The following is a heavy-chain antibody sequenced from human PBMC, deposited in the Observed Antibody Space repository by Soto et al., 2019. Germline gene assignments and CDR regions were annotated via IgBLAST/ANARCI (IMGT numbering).Heavy chain of an antibody. Sequence: QVQLVESGGGVVQPGRSLRLSCAASGFAFSSYAMHWVRQAPGKGLEWAAVISYDGSNKYYADSVKGRFTISRDNSKNSLYLQMNSLRAEDTAVYYCARDLSGSGDWRQGTLVTVSS. J-gene: IGHJ4*02. V-gene: IGHV3-30-3*01. D-gene: IGHD3-10*01. CDR2: ISYDGSNK. CDR1: GFAFSSYA. CDR3: ARDLSGSGD.